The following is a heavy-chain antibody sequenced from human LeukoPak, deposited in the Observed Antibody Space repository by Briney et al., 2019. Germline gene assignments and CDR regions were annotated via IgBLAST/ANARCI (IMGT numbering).Heavy chain of an antibody. CDR3: VKSMLGGYRLLIDS. J-gene: IGHJ4*02. V-gene: IGHV3-30*18. D-gene: IGHD5-12*01. CDR2: TVYDGRNQ. CDR1: GFTFSYYG. Sequence: GKSLRLSCAASGFTFSYYGIHWVRQVPGKGLEWVAGTVYDGRNQFYADPVKGRFTISRDNSKNTLFLQMNSLRAEDTAVYYCVKSMLGGYRLLIDSWGQGTLVTVSS.